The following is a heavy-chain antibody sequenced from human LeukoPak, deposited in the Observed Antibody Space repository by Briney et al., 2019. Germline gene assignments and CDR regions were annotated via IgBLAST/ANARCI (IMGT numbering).Heavy chain of an antibody. J-gene: IGHJ6*03. Sequence: PSETLPLTCTVSGGSIISYYGSWIRQSTGPGLDWIGHMSYLWRDQCNPSLKSRDTISVDMPKKRFSVRLTSVTAADTAMYYCATGLPDSSYDTLTGFYYYYYMDVWGERTEATVSS. CDR2: MSYLWRD. D-gene: IGHD3-9*01. CDR3: ATGLPDSSYDTLTGFYYYYYMDV. CDR1: GGSIISYY. V-gene: IGHV4-59*01.